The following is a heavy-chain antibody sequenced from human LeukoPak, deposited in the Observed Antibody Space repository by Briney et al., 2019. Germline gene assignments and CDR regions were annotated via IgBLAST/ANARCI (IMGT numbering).Heavy chain of an antibody. CDR2: ISSSGDSK. Sequence: PGGSLRLSCAASGFTLRRYGMIGVRQAPAKGLEWGSAISSSGDSKYPADSVKGRLTISRDNSKNTLYLHMNSLRAEDTAVYYCARGREGTVLSFEYWGQGTLVTVSS. J-gene: IGHJ4*02. CDR1: GFTLRRYG. V-gene: IGHV3-23*01. D-gene: IGHD1-1*01. CDR3: ARGREGTVLSFEY.